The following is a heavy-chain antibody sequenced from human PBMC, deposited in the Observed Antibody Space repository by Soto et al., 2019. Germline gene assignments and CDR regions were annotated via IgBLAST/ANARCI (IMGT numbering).Heavy chain of an antibody. D-gene: IGHD6-13*01. CDR2: INHSGST. V-gene: IGHV4-34*01. CDR1: GGSFSGYY. CDR3: ARARIADY. Sequence: QVQLQQWGAGLLKPSETLSLTCAVYGGSFSGYYWSWIRQPPGKGLEWIGEINHSGSTNYNPSLKSRVTISVDTSKNQFSLKLSSVTAADTAVYYCARARIADYWGQGTLVTVSS. J-gene: IGHJ4*02.